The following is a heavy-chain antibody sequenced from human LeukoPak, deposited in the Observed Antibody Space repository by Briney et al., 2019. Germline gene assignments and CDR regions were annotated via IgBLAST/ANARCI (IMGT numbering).Heavy chain of an antibody. CDR1: GGTFNSYA. D-gene: IGHD5-24*01. CDR2: IIPIFGKA. V-gene: IGHV1-69*05. Sequence: SSVTVSCKDSGGTFNSYAISWVRQAPGQGLEWMGGIIPIFGKANYAQKFQGRVTITTDESTSTAYMELSSLRSEDTAVYYCARGIGDGYNPDYYYYYYMDVWGKGTTVSVSS. J-gene: IGHJ6*03. CDR3: ARGIGDGYNPDYYYYYYMDV.